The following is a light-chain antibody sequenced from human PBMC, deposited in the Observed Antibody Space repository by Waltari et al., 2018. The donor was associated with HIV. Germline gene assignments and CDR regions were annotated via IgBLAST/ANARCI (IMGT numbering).Light chain of an antibody. CDR1: GRDSGGYNY. CDR3: SSYVSTKKVL. CDR2: TVN. V-gene: IGLV2-14*03. J-gene: IGLJ2*01. Sequence: QSAPPQPAALSGSPGQSITIPCPGTGRDSGGYNYASWYPQPPAKSPNPIPYTVNNRPSGISGPFSGSRSGNTASPTIAGLHAEDEAIYYCSSYVSTKKVLFGGGTKVTVV.